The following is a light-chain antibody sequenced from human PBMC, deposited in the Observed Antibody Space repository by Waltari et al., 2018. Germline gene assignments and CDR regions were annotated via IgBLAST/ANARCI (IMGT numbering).Light chain of an antibody. J-gene: IGKJ1*01. V-gene: IGKV1-5*03. CDR1: QNINSW. CDR2: KAS. Sequence: DIQVTQSPSTLSASVGDRVTITCRTSQNINSWLAWYQQKPGKAPKLLIYKASSLESGVPSRFSGSGSGTEFTLTITSLQPDDFATYFYQHYNNYSPWTFGQGTKVEVK. CDR3: QHYNNYSPWT.